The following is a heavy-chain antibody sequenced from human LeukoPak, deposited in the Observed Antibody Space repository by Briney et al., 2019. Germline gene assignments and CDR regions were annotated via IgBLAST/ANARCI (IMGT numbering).Heavy chain of an antibody. CDR3: ARASAVSSVGFDP. Sequence: ASVKVSCKVSGYTLTELSMHWVRQAPGQGLEWMGWINPNSGGTNYPQKFQGRVTMTRDTSISTAYMELSRLRYDDTAVYYCARASAVSSVGFDPWGQGTLVTVSS. CDR1: GYTLTELS. J-gene: IGHJ5*02. CDR2: INPNSGGT. V-gene: IGHV1-2*02.